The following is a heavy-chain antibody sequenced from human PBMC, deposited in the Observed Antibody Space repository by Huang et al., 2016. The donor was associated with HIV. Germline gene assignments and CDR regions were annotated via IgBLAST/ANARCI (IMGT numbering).Heavy chain of an antibody. CDR1: GESLNSSY. V-gene: IGHV4-59*13. D-gene: IGHD3-10*01. CDR3: ARRGVAAKHFDF. J-gene: IGHJ4*02. CDR2: GYGNGNT. Sequence: VHLRESGPGLVKPSETLSFSCSVPGESLNSSYWNWVRQPPGKGLEWMGHGYGNGNTKYNPSLRSRVTISVDTSKKQFYLKLNSVTAGDTAVYYCARRGVAAKHFDFWGQGIVVTVSS.